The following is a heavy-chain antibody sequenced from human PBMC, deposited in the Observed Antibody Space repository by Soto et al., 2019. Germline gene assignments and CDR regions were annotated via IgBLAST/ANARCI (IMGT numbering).Heavy chain of an antibody. CDR2: ISNSGDSA. J-gene: IGHJ4*02. Sequence: EVQLLESGGGLVQPGGSLRLSCAASGFTFSSYGMSWLRQAPGKGLEWVSSISNSGDSAYYADSVEGRFTISRDNSTNTLYLDLNSLRAEDTALYYCARDRLASVVIEGTFYWGQGTLVTVSS. V-gene: IGHV3-23*01. CDR3: ARDRLASVVIEGTFY. CDR1: GFTFSSYG. D-gene: IGHD2-15*01.